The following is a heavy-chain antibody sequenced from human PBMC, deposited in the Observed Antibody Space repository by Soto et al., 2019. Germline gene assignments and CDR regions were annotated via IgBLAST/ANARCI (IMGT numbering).Heavy chain of an antibody. V-gene: IGHV3-66*01. CDR3: PRVHAPAGGY. CDR2: IHSNGNT. CDR1: GFTVSTHF. Sequence: EVQLVESGGGLVQPGGSLRLSCAASGFTVSTHFMTWVRQAPGKGLEWVSVIHSNGNTYYADSVRSRFTISRDNSRNTWYLQINSLREEDQAVYHCPRVHAPAGGYWGQGTMVSASS. J-gene: IGHJ4*02. D-gene: IGHD3-16*01.